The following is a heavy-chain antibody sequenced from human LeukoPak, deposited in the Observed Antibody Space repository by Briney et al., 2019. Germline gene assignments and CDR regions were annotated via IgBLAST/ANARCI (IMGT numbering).Heavy chain of an antibody. CDR2: SSGTDSGT. V-gene: IGHV3-23*01. Sequence: GGSLRLACEASGFTFITYAMSWVRQAPGKGLQWISGSSGTDSGTYYSDSVKGRFTISRDNSKNTVYLQIDSLRAEDTAVYYCAKCMSGSGVCLNFDSWGQGILVTVSS. CDR3: AKCMSGSGVCLNFDS. D-gene: IGHD2-21*02. J-gene: IGHJ4*02. CDR1: GFTFITYA.